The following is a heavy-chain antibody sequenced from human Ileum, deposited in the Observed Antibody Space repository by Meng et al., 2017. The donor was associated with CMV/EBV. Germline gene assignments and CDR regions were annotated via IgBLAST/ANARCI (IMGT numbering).Heavy chain of an antibody. J-gene: IGHJ6*02. CDR2: INSDGSST. CDR1: GFTFSSYW. D-gene: IGHD2-2*01. CDR3: ARVDCSSTSCYYYYYYGMDV. V-gene: IGHV3-74*01. Sequence: GGSLRLSCAASGFTFSSYWMHWVRQAPGKGLVWVSRINSDGSSTSYADSVKGRFTISRDNAKNTLYLQMNSLRAEDTAVYYCARVDCSSTSCYYYYYYGMDVWGQGTMVTVSS.